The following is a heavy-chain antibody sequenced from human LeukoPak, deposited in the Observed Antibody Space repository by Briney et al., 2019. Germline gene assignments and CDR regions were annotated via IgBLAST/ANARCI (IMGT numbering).Heavy chain of an antibody. CDR2: MNPNSGNT. V-gene: IGHV1-8*01. CDR1: GYTFTSSD. Sequence: ASAKVSCKASGYTFTSSDINWVRQATGQGLEWMGWMNPNSGNTGYAQKFQGRVTMTRKTSISTAYVELSSLRSEDTAVYYCASGVHVDGSGSYYLDYWGQGTLVTVSS. CDR3: ASGVHVDGSGSYYLDY. J-gene: IGHJ4*02. D-gene: IGHD3-10*01.